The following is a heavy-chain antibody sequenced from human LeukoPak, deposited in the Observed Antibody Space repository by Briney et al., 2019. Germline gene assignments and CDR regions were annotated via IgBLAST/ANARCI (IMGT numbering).Heavy chain of an antibody. Sequence: GGSLRLSCAASGFTFSRYTMNWVRQAPGKGLEWVSYISSSGNTIYYADSVKGRFTISRDNAKNSLFLQMNSLRVEDTSLYYCAPSGAGVIYFEHWGRGTLVTVSS. J-gene: IGHJ4*02. CDR2: ISSSGNTI. V-gene: IGHV3-48*01. CDR3: APSGAGVIYFEH. D-gene: IGHD6-13*01. CDR1: GFTFSRYT.